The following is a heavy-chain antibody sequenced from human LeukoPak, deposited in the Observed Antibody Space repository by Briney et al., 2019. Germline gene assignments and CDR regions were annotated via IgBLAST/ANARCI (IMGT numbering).Heavy chain of an antibody. CDR2: ISYDGSNK. Sequence: GRSLRLSCAASGFTFSSYGMHWVRQAPGKGLEWVAVISYDGSNKYYANSVKGRFTISRDNSKNTLYLQMNSLRAEDTAVYYGAKDAPPLGGSGHPYGRDVGGKGPTVTVPS. J-gene: IGHJ6*04. V-gene: IGHV3-30*18. CDR1: GFTFSSYG. CDR3: AKDAPPLGGSGHPYGRDV. D-gene: IGHD3-10*01.